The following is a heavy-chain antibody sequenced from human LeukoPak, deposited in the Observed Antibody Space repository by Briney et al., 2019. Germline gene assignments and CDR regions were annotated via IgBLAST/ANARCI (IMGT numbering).Heavy chain of an antibody. J-gene: IGHJ3*02. CDR2: ISGPGRTT. D-gene: IGHD4-17*01. CDR3: AKVRSVNYAFDI. CDR1: GFTFSSYG. Sequence: PGGSLRLSCAASGFTFSSYGMTWVRQAPGKGLEWVSAISGPGRTTYYADSVMGRFTISRDNSKNTLYLQMNSLRAEDTAVYYCAKVRSVNYAFDIWGQGTMVTVSS. V-gene: IGHV3-23*01.